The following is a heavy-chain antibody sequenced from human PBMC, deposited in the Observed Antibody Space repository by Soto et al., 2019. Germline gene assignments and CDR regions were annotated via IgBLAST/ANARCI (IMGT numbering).Heavy chain of an antibody. J-gene: IGHJ6*02. D-gene: IGHD6-6*01. CDR3: ARDRPTSSIRARDYYYAMDV. CDR2: ISSYNGNT. CDR1: GYTFITYG. V-gene: IGHV1-18*01. Sequence: ASVKVSCKASGYTFITYGISWVRQAPGQGLEWMGWISSYNGNTNYAQKHQGRVTMTTDTSTTTAYMELRSLRSDDTAVYYCARDRPTSSIRARDYYYAMDVWGQGTTVTVSS.